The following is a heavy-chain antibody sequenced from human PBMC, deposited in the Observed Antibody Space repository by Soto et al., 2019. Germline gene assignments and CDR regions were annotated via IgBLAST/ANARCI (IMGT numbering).Heavy chain of an antibody. CDR3: ARVGGEIATTIWRGEDY. CDR2: MNPNSGNT. V-gene: IGHV1-8*01. J-gene: IGHJ4*02. Sequence: QVQLVQSGAEVKKPGASVKVSCKASGYTFTSYDINWVREATGQGLEWMGWMNPNSGNTGYAQKFQGRVTMTRNTSISTAYMGLSSLRSEDTAVYYYARVGGEIATTIWRGEDYWGQGTLVTVSS. D-gene: IGHD3-16*01. CDR1: GYTFTSYD.